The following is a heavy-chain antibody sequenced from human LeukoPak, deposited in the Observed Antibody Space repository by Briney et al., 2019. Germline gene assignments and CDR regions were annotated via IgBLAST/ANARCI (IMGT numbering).Heavy chain of an antibody. J-gene: IGHJ4*02. Sequence: ASVKVSCKASGYTFTSYYMHWVRQAPGQGLEWMGWINPNSGGTNYAQKFQGRVTMTRDTSISTAYMELSRLRSDDTAVYYCARDTYCSSTSCYVFDYWGQGTLVTVSS. CDR2: INPNSGGT. V-gene: IGHV1-2*02. CDR1: GYTFTSYY. CDR3: ARDTYCSSTSCYVFDY. D-gene: IGHD2-2*01.